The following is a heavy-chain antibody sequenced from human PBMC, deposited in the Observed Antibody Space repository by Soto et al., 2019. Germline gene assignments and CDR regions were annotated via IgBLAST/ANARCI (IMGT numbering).Heavy chain of an antibody. V-gene: IGHV4-30-4*01. CDR2: IYYSGST. CDR1: GGSISSGDYY. CDR3: ARDSRQLDLEFGY. J-gene: IGHJ4*02. D-gene: IGHD6-13*01. Sequence: SETLSLTCTVSGGSISSGDYYWSWIRQPPGKGLEWIGYIYYSGSTYYNPSLKSRVTISVDTSKDQFSLKLSSVTAADTAVYYCARDSRQLDLEFGYWGQGTLVTVSS.